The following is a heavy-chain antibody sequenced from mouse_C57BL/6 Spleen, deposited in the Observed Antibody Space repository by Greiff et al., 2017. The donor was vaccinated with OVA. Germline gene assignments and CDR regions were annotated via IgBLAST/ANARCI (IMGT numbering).Heavy chain of an antibody. J-gene: IGHJ3*01. CDR3: ARDLHDGGFAY. CDR1: GYSITSGYY. CDR2: ISYDGSN. Sequence: EVQLQESGPGLVKPSQSLSLTCSVTGYSITSGYYWNWIRQFPGNKLEWMGYISYDGSNNYNPSLKNRISITRDTSKNQFFLKLNSVTTEDTATYYCARDLHDGGFAYWGQGTLVTVSA. D-gene: IGHD2-3*01. V-gene: IGHV3-6*01.